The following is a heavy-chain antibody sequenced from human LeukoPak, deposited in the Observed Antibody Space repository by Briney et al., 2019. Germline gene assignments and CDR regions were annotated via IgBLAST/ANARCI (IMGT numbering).Heavy chain of an antibody. V-gene: IGHV5-51*01. J-gene: IGHJ3*02. CDR2: IYPRDSDT. D-gene: IGHD3-10*01. Sequence: GESLKISCKGSGYSFTSYWIGWVRQIPGKGLELILIIYPRDSDTRYSPSFQGQVTISADKSSSTAYLQWSSLKTSDTAMYYCARITMVRGVITGAFDIWGQGTMVTVSS. CDR3: ARITMVRGVITGAFDI. CDR1: GYSFTSYW.